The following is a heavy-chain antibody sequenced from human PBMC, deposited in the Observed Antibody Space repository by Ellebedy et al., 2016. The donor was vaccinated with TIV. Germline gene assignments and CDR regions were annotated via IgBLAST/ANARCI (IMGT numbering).Heavy chain of an antibody. V-gene: IGHV6-1*01. J-gene: IGHJ6*02. CDR2: THYRSKWYN. CDR1: GDSVSSNSAA. Sequence: SQTLSLTCAISGDSVSSNSAAWNWIRQSPSRGLEWLGRTHYRSKWYNDYALSVKSRITINPDTSKNQISLQLNSVTPEDTAVYYCARWYYDSSGFDVWGQGTTVTVSS. D-gene: IGHD3-22*01. CDR3: ARWYYDSSGFDV.